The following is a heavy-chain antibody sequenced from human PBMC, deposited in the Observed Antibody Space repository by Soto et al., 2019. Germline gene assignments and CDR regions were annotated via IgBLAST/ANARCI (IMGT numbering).Heavy chain of an antibody. Sequence: PSETLSLTCAVSGGSISSSNWWSWVRQPPGKGLEWIGEIYHSGSTNYNPSLKSRVTISVDKSKNQFSLKLSSVTAADTAVYYCARGEYSSSWYNWFDPWGQGTLVTVSS. CDR1: GGSISSSNW. D-gene: IGHD6-13*01. J-gene: IGHJ5*02. CDR2: IYHSGST. V-gene: IGHV4-4*02. CDR3: ARGEYSSSWYNWFDP.